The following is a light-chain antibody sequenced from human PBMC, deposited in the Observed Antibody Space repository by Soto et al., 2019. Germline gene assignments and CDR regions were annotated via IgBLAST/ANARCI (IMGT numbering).Light chain of an antibody. V-gene: IGLV4-69*01. Sequence: QAVATQSPSASASLGASVKLTCTLSSGHSSYAIAWHQQQPEKGPRYLMKLNSDGSHSKGDGIPDRFSGSSSGAERYLTISSLQSEDEADYYCQTWGTGGGVFGTGTKVTVL. J-gene: IGLJ1*01. CDR3: QTWGTGGGV. CDR1: SGHSSYA. CDR2: LNSDGSH.